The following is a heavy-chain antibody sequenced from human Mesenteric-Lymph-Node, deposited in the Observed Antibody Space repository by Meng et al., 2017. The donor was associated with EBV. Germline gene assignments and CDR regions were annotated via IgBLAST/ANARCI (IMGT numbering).Heavy chain of an antibody. Sequence: QGQLVQSGEGVKTPGSSVKGSSKASGGTFSSHAFSWVRQAPGQGLEWMGGIVPIFGTTTYAQKFQGRLTITADEATSTAHMELHGLRSDDTALYFCARGAATMPLEYWGQGALVTVSS. CDR3: ARGAATMPLEY. CDR2: IVPIFGTT. V-gene: IGHV1-69*01. D-gene: IGHD5-12*01. J-gene: IGHJ4*02. CDR1: GGTFSSHA.